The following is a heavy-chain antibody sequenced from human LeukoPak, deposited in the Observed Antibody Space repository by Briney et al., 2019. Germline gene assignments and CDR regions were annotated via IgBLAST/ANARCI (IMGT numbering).Heavy chain of an antibody. CDR1: GFTFSSYS. V-gene: IGHV3-15*01. Sequence: GGSLRLSCAASGFTFSSYSMNWVRQAPGKGLEWVCRIKSKTDGGTTDYAAPVKGRFTISRDDSKNTLYPQMNSLKTEDTAVYYCTARCNYYGSGPTKVWGQGTLVTVSS. J-gene: IGHJ4*02. CDR2: IKSKTDGGTT. D-gene: IGHD3-10*01. CDR3: TARCNYYGSGPTKV.